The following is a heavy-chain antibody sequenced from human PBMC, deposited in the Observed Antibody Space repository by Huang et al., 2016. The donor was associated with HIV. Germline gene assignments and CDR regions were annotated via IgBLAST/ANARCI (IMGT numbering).Heavy chain of an antibody. CDR3: ARWMSSGSYYYFDF. CDR1: ENNFNTYW. CDR2: LHPGDSGP. V-gene: IGHV5-51*01. Sequence: ELQLVQSGAEVKKPGESLKISCKGSENNFNTYWIGWVRQMHGKGLEWMAILHPGDSGPRYSPSFRGPVTFSADKSINTAYLQWTYLKASDTAMYYCARWMSSGSYYYFDFWGQGTLVTVSS. D-gene: IGHD1-26*01. J-gene: IGHJ4*02.